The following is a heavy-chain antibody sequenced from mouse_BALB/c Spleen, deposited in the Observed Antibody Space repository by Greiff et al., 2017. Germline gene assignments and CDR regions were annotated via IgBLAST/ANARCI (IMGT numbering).Heavy chain of an antibody. CDR3: ARGNIFDY. D-gene: IGHD5-2*01. J-gene: IGHJ2*01. V-gene: IGHV3-2*02. CDR2: ISYSGST. Sequence: EVKLMESGPGLVKPSQSLSLTCTVTGYSITSDYAWNWIRQFPGNKLEWMGYISYSGSTSYNPSLKSRISITRDTSKNQFFLQLNSVTTEDTATYYCARGNIFDYWGQGTTLTVSS. CDR1: GYSITSDYA.